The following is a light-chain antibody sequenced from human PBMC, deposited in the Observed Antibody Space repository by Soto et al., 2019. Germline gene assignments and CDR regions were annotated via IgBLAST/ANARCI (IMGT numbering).Light chain of an antibody. CDR1: QGISSY. V-gene: IGKV1-8*01. J-gene: IGKJ3*01. CDR2: AAS. CDR3: QQYLNLPLA. Sequence: ILMTQSPSSLSAYPGDRVTITCRASQGISSYLAWYQQKPGKAPKLLIYAASTLETGVPPGFSGGGSGTDFTLTINNLQPEDVATYYCQQYLNLPLAFGPGTKVDIK.